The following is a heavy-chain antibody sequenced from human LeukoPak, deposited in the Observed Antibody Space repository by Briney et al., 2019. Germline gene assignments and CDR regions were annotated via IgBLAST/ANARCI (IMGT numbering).Heavy chain of an antibody. D-gene: IGHD3-16*01. Sequence: GGSLRLSCAASGFTFSSYWMHWVRQAPGKGLVWVSHINSDGGGTTYADSVEGRFTISRDNAKNTLYLQMNSLRAEDTAVYSCARDYGDAFDLWGQGTMVTVSS. CDR3: ARDYGDAFDL. CDR2: INSDGGGT. CDR1: GFTFSSYW. V-gene: IGHV3-74*01. J-gene: IGHJ3*01.